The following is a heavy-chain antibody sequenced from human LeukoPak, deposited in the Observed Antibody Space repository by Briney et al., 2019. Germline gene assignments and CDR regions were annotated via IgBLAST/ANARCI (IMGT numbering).Heavy chain of an antibody. V-gene: IGHV3-30*04. Sequence: GGSLRLSCAASGFIFSSYTMHWVRQAPGKGLEWVAVISYDGSNKYYADSVKGRFTISRDNSKNTLYMQMNSLRADDTAVYYCAKRRDGYNNGAFDIWGQGTMVIVSS. D-gene: IGHD5-24*01. CDR1: GFIFSSYT. CDR3: AKRRDGYNNGAFDI. J-gene: IGHJ3*02. CDR2: ISYDGSNK.